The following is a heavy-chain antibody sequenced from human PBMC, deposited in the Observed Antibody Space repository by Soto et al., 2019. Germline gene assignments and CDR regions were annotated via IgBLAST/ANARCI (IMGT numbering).Heavy chain of an antibody. Sequence: QVQLVQSGAEVKKPGASVKVSCKASGYTFTSYAMHWVRQAPGQRLEWMGWINDGNGNKKYSQKFKGRVTITGDTSASTAYIELSSLRSEDTAVYYCARDLRDCESHFDYWGQGTLVTVAS. CDR3: ARDLRDCESHFDY. CDR1: GYTFTSYA. J-gene: IGHJ4*02. V-gene: IGHV1-3*01. CDR2: INDGNGNK. D-gene: IGHD2-21*02.